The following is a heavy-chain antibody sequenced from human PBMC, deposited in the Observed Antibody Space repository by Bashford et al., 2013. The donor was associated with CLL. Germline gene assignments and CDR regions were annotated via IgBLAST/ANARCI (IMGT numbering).Heavy chain of an antibody. CDR1: GGSISDSSYY. V-gene: IGHV4-39*01. J-gene: IGHJ4*02. D-gene: IGHD3-22*01. CDR2: IYYSGST. Sequence: SETLSLTCTVSGGSISDSSYYWGWIRQSPGKGLEWIGSIYYSGSTYNNPSLKSRVTMSVDTSKNQFSLKLSSVTAADTAVYYCARHTVITMIEPATYYFDYWGQGTLVTVSS. CDR3: ARHTVITMIEPATYYFDY.